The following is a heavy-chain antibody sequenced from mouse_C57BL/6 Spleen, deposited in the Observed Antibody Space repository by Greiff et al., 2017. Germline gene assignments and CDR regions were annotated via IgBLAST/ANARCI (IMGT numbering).Heavy chain of an antibody. V-gene: IGHV1-39*01. CDR2: INPNYGTT. CDR1: GYSFTDYY. D-gene: IGHD1-1*01. Sequence: EVQLQQSGPELVKPGASVKISCKASGYSFTDYYMNWVKQSTGKSLEWIGVINPNYGTTSYNQKFKGKATLTVDPSSSTAYMQLTSLTSEDSAVDYCASFMTAVVGRAMDYWGQGTSVTVSS. CDR3: ASFMTAVVGRAMDY. J-gene: IGHJ4*01.